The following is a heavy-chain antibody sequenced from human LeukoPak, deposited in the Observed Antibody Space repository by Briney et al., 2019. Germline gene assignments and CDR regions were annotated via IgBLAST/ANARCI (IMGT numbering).Heavy chain of an antibody. J-gene: IGHJ5*02. CDR2: INHSGST. D-gene: IGHD6-13*01. CDR1: GGSFSGYY. V-gene: IGHV4-34*01. CDR3: ARRRLSSSWSPRPYNWFDP. Sequence: PSETLSLTCAVYGGSFSGYYWSWIRQPPGKGLEWIGEINHSGSTNYNPSLKSRVTISVDTSKNQFSLKLSSVTAADTAVYYCARRRLSSSWSPRPYNWFDPWGRGTLVTVSS.